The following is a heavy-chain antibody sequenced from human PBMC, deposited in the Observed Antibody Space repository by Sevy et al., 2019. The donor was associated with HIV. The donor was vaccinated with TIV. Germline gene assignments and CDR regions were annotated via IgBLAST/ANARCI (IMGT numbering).Heavy chain of an antibody. J-gene: IGHJ4*02. CDR3: ARGVGLDC. CDR1: GFTFTPYW. D-gene: IGHD1-26*01. CDR2: IRPDGSDK. V-gene: IGHV3-7*01. Sequence: GGLRLSCAASGFTFTPYWMTWVRQAPGKGLEWVANIRPDGSDKYYVDSVKGRFTISRDNAKNSLYLQMNSLRADDTAMYYCARGVGLDCWGQGTLVTVSS.